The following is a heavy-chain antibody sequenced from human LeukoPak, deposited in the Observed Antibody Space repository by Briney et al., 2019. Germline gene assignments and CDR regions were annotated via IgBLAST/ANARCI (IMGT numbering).Heavy chain of an antibody. CDR3: ASGGSYCSSTSCSFDY. J-gene: IGHJ4*02. CDR2: INPNSGGT. CDR1: GYTFTGQY. D-gene: IGHD2-2*01. Sequence: GASVKVSCKASGYTFTGQYMHWVRQAPGQGLKWMGWINPNSGGTNYVQKFQGRVTMTRDTSVSTAYMELSSLISDDTAVYYCASGGSYCSSTSCSFDYWGQGALVTVSS. V-gene: IGHV1-2*02.